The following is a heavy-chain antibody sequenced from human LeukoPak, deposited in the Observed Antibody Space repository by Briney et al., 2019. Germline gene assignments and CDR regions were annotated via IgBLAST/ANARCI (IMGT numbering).Heavy chain of an antibody. Sequence: PGGSLRLSCAASGFTFCSYWMCWGRQAPGTGVEWVANIKQDGSEKYYVDSVKGRFTITGDTAKNSLYLQMNSLRAEDTAVYYCARDLHFLTYCDFWRGPRIFDYWGQGTLVTVSS. V-gene: IGHV3-7*01. CDR2: IKQDGSEK. CDR3: ARDLHFLTYCDFWRGPRIFDY. D-gene: IGHD3-3*01. J-gene: IGHJ4*02. CDR1: GFTFCSYW.